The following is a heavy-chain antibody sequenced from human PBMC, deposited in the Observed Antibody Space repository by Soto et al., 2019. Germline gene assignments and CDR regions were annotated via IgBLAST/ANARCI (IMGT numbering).Heavy chain of an antibody. V-gene: IGHV1-69*05. CDR2: IIAIFGTA. CDR3: AKPQSIQDSYYGMDV. J-gene: IGHJ6*02. Sequence: QVQLVQSGAEVKKPGSSVKVSCKASGGTFSSYAISWVRQAPGQGLEWMGGIIAIFGTADYAQKFQGRVTXTXXXSXXTAYMELSSLRSEDTAVYYCAKPQSIQDSYYGMDVWGQGTTVTVSS. CDR1: GGTFSSYA. D-gene: IGHD6-6*01.